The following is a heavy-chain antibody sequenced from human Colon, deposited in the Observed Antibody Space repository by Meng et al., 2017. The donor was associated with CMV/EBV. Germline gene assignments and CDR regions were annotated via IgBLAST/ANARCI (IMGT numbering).Heavy chain of an antibody. J-gene: IGHJ4*02. D-gene: IGHD3-10*01. Sequence: QVQLVHAGAEVREPGASVKVSCKASGYTFTDYNIHWVRQAPGQGLQWVGRINPDSGGTNYAQKFRGRVTMTTDTSITTAYMELSSLRSEGTAVYYCAPSFGESPFDYWGQGTLVTVSS. CDR3: APSFGESPFDY. CDR1: GYTFTDYN. CDR2: INPDSGGT. V-gene: IGHV1-2*06.